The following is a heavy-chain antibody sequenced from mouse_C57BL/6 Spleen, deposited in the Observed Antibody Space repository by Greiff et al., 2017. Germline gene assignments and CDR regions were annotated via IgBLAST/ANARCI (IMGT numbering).Heavy chain of an antibody. J-gene: IGHJ2*01. CDR3: SRSYSYYFDY. CDR1: GYAFSSYW. CDR2: ICPGDGDT. V-gene: IGHV1-80*01. D-gene: IGHD2-10*01. Sequence: VQLQQSGDELVKPGASVKISCTASGYAFSSYWMTWVRQTPGKGLEWVAQICPGDGDTNYNGKFKGQATLTADKSASTAYLQLSSLTSEDSAVYFCSRSYSYYFDYWGQGTTLTVSS.